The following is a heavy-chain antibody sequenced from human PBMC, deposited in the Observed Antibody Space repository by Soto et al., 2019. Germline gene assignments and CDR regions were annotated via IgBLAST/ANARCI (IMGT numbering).Heavy chain of an antibody. Sequence: PSETLSLTCTVSGGSISRYYWNWIRQSPGKGLEWIGYIYYSGSTKYNPSLKSRVTISIDTSKTHFSLDLNSVTAADTAVYYCARSGLREEYYFESWGQGTWVTVSS. CDR3: ARSGLREEYYFES. CDR2: IYYSGST. J-gene: IGHJ4*02. D-gene: IGHD4-17*01. CDR1: GGSISRYY. V-gene: IGHV4-59*01.